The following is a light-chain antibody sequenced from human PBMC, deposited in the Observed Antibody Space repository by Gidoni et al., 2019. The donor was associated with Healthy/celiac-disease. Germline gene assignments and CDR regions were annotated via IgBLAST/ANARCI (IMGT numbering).Light chain of an antibody. V-gene: IGKV1-39*01. CDR1: QSISSY. CDR2: AAS. Sequence: DIQMTQSPSSLSASVGDRVTITCRESQSISSYLNWYQQKPGKAPTLLIYAASSLQSGFPSRFSGSGSGTDFTLTISSLQPEDFATYYCQQSYSTRFTFGPGTKVDIK. J-gene: IGKJ3*01. CDR3: QQSYSTRFT.